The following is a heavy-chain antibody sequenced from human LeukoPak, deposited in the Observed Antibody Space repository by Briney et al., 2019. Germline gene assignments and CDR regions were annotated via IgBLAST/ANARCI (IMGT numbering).Heavy chain of an antibody. Sequence: GGSLRLSCAASGFTFSSYWMSWVRQAPGKGLEWVANIKQDGSEKYYVDSVKGRSTISRDNAKNSLYLQMDSLRAEDTAVYYCAELGITMIGGVWGKGTTVTISS. CDR1: GFTFSSYW. CDR3: AELGITMIGGV. V-gene: IGHV3-7*01. J-gene: IGHJ6*04. D-gene: IGHD3-10*02. CDR2: IKQDGSEK.